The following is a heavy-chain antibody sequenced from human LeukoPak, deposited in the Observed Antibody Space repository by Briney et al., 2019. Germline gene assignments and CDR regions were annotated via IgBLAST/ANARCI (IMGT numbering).Heavy chain of an antibody. CDR1: GGSIRVSDTYG. CDR2: ISYSGTT. J-gene: IGHJ4*02. Sequence: PSETLSLSCTVSGGSIRVSDTYGWAWIRQPPGKGLAWIATISYSGTTYYNPSFKSRVTISIDTSKNQFSLKLSSVTAADTAVYFCARDCPGPPYVYWGQGTLVAVSS. CDR3: ARDCPGPPYVY. D-gene: IGHD3-10*02. V-gene: IGHV4-39*02.